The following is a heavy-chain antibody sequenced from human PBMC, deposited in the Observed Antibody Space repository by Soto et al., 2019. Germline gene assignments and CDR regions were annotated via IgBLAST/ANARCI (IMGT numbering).Heavy chain of an antibody. Sequence: SETLSLTCAVSGGSISSGGYSWSWIRQPPGKGLEWIGYIYHSGSTYYNPSLKSRVTISVDRSKNQFSLKLSSVTAADTAVYYCTREPVDDYAFFDYWGQGTLVTVSS. J-gene: IGHJ4*02. CDR2: IYHSGST. V-gene: IGHV4-30-2*01. CDR3: TREPVDDYAFFDY. D-gene: IGHD4-17*01. CDR1: GGSISSGGYS.